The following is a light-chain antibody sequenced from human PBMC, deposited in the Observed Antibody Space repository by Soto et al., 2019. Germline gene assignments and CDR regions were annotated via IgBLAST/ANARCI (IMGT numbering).Light chain of an antibody. V-gene: IGKV1-39*01. Sequence: DIQMTQSPSSLSASVGDRVTITCRASQSVKNFLNWYQQKPGKAPKFLVYAVSNLQSGVPSRFSGSVSGTDFTLTISSLQPEDFATYYCQQSNTIPNTFGQGTRLEIK. CDR3: QQSNTIPNT. J-gene: IGKJ5*01. CDR2: AVS. CDR1: QSVKNF.